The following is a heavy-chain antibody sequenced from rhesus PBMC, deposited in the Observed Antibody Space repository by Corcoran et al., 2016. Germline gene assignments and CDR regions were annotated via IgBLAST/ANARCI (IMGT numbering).Heavy chain of an antibody. Sequence: VPLQESGPGLLKPSETLSLTCALSGYSLSRCSGWSWIRSPPGKGLEWIGYIGGSRCSTNYKPSLNSRVTMSKDTSKNQVSLKLSAVTVADTAVYYCERTSGQWLGDYWGQGVLVTVSS. CDR2: IGGSRCST. CDR3: ERTSGQWLGDY. J-gene: IGHJ4*01. V-gene: IGHV4-127*01. CDR1: GYSLSRCSG. D-gene: IGHD2-21*01.